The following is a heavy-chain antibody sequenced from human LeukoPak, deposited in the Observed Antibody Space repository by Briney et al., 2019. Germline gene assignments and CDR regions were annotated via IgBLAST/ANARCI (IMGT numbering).Heavy chain of an antibody. CDR1: GGSFSGYY. CDR3: ARVSSRYYYGMDV. CDR2: INHSGST. V-gene: IGHV4-34*01. D-gene: IGHD6-6*01. J-gene: IGHJ6*02. Sequence: SETLSLTCAVYGGSFSGYYWSWIRQPPGKGLEWIGEINHSGSTNYNPSLKSRVTISVDTSKNQFSLKLSSVTAADTAVYYCARVSSRYYYGMDVWGQGTTVTVSS.